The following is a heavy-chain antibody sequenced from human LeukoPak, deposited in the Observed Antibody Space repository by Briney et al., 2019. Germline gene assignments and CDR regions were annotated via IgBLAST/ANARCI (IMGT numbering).Heavy chain of an antibody. D-gene: IGHD2-8*01. V-gene: IGHV3-23*01. J-gene: IGHJ4*02. CDR1: GFTFSSYA. Sequence: GGSLRLSCAASGFTFSSYAMSWVRQAPGKGLEWVSATSGSGGSTYYADSVKGRFTISRHNSKDTLYLQMSSLRAEDTAVYYCVKDKWIDHWGQGTLVTVSS. CDR2: TSGSGGST. CDR3: VKDKWIDH.